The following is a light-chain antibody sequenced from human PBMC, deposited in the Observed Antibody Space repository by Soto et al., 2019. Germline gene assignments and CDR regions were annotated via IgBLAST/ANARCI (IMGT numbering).Light chain of an antibody. Sequence: QSALTQPRSVSGSPGQSVTISCTGTSSDVCGYNYVSWFQQHPGKAPKLMIYDVTKRPSGVPDRFSGSKSDNAASLTISGLQAEDESDYYCCSYAGSYTHVVFGRGTKLTVL. CDR1: SSDVCGYNY. CDR2: DVT. CDR3: CSYAGSYTHVV. J-gene: IGLJ2*01. V-gene: IGLV2-11*01.